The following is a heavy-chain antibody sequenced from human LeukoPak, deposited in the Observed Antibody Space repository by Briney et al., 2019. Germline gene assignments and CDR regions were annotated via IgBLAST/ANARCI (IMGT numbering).Heavy chain of an antibody. J-gene: IGHJ3*02. Sequence: ASVKVSCKASGYTFTSYGINWVRQAPGQGLEWMGWMNPNSGNTGYAQKFQGRVTMTRDTSISTAYMELRSLGSEAATVYYCGRRGHYSYSGGYFGEDFDIWGQGTVVTVSS. CDR2: MNPNSGNT. CDR1: GYTFTSYG. CDR3: GRRGHYSYSGGYFGEDFDI. V-gene: IGHV1-8*01. D-gene: IGHD3-22*01.